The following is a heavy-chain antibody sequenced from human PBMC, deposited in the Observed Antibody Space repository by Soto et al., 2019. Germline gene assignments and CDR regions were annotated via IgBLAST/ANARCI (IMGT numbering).Heavy chain of an antibody. Sequence: GGSLRLSCAASGFTFNSYAMHWVRQAPGKGLEWVAVISYGGGDKYYADSVKGRFTISRDNSKNTLYLQMNSLRADDTAVYYCARDRLFDSNTYYYNYGMDVWGRGGTVAVSS. J-gene: IGHJ6*01. CDR1: GFTFNSYA. D-gene: IGHD3-22*01. CDR3: ARDRLFDSNTYYYNYGMDV. V-gene: IGHV3-30-3*01. CDR2: ISYGGGDK.